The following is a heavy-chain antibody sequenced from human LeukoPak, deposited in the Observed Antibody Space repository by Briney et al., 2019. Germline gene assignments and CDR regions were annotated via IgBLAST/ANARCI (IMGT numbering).Heavy chain of an antibody. D-gene: IGHD2-8*02. V-gene: IGHV3-23*01. Sequence: GGSLRLSCAASGFTFSSYAMSWVRQAPGKGLEWVSAVSGSGANTYHSDSVRGRFTISRDNSKNTLHLQMNSLRAEDTAVFHCAREPRDCTGGTCHSGGGYYFEYWGQGILVTVSS. CDR2: VSGSGANT. CDR1: GFTFSSYA. CDR3: AREPRDCTGGTCHSGGGYYFEY. J-gene: IGHJ4*02.